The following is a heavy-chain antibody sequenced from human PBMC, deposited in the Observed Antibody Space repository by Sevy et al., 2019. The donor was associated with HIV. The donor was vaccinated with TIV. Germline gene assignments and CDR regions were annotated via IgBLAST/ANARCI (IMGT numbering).Heavy chain of an antibody. Sequence: SETLSLTCTVSGGSISSSSYYWGWIRQPPGKGLEGIGSIYGSTYYNPSLKSRVTISVDTSKNQFSLKLSSVTAADTAVYYCASTKRGSGSYWDFDYWGEGTLVTVSS. J-gene: IGHJ4*02. D-gene: IGHD1-26*01. V-gene: IGHV4-39*01. CDR1: GGSISSSSYY. CDR2: IYGST. CDR3: ASTKRGSGSYWDFDY.